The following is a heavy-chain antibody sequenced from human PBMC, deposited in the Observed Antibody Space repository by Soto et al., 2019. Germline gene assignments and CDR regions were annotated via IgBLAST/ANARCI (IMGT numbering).Heavy chain of an antibody. CDR3: ARRLTGRTTGDWFDP. CDR2: ISSGGGAS. V-gene: IGHV3-11*01. CDR1: GFIFSDYY. J-gene: IGHJ5*02. D-gene: IGHD1-20*01. Sequence: VQLVESGGGLVKPGGSLRLSCAASGFIFSDYYMTWIRQAPGKGLEWISDISSGGGASYFADSVRGRFTISRDNANNSLYLQMNNLIAEDTAIYYCARRLTGRTTGDWFDPWGQGTLVTVSS.